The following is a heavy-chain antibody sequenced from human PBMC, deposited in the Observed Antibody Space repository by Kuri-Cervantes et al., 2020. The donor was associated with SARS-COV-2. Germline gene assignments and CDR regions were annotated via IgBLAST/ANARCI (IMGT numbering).Heavy chain of an antibody. J-gene: IGHJ4*02. V-gene: IGHV4-39*01. D-gene: IGHD6-19*01. CDR3: ARHARGWYRDDY. CDR1: GGSISSSSYY. Sequence: SCTVSGGSISSSSYYWGWIRQPPGKGLEWIGSIYYSGSTYYNPSLKSRVTISVDTSKNQFSLKLSSVTAADTAVYYCARHARGWYRDDYWGQGTLVTVSS. CDR2: IYYSGST.